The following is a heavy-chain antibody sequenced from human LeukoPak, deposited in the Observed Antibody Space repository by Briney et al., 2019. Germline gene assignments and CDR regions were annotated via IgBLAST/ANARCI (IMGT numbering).Heavy chain of an antibody. Sequence: SETLSLTCAVYGGSFRGYYWSWIRRPPGKGLEWIGEINHSGSTNYNPSLKSRVTISTDTSKNQFSLKLSSVTAADTAVYYCARGHGLNFDYWGQGTLVTVSS. CDR1: GGSFRGYY. V-gene: IGHV4-34*01. CDR3: ARGHGLNFDY. J-gene: IGHJ4*02. CDR2: INHSGST. D-gene: IGHD3/OR15-3a*01.